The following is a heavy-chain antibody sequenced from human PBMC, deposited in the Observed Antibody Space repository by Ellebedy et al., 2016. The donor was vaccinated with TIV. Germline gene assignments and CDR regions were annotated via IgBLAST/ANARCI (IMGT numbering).Heavy chain of an antibody. V-gene: IGHV3-7*01. CDR2: IKYDGSEK. Sequence: GGSLRLXXGSFGFTLSLYWMSWVRQAPGKGLEWVANIKYDGSEKYYVDSVKGRLTISRDNAKSSLSLQMNSLRVEDTAVYYCARAAHFYSYGMDVWGQGTTVTVS. J-gene: IGHJ6*02. D-gene: IGHD3-3*02. CDR3: ARAAHFYSYGMDV. CDR1: GFTLSLYW.